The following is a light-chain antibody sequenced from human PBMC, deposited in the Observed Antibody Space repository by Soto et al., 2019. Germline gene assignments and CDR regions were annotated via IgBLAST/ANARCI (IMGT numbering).Light chain of an antibody. V-gene: IGKV3-11*01. Sequence: ALAQSPAALSLSPGERATLSCRASQSVSTDLAWYQQKPGQAPRLLIYDASNRATGIPVRFAGSGSGTDFALTISSLEPEDFVLYYCQHPPTSFGGGTKVDIK. CDR1: QSVSTD. CDR3: QHPPTS. CDR2: DAS. J-gene: IGKJ4*01.